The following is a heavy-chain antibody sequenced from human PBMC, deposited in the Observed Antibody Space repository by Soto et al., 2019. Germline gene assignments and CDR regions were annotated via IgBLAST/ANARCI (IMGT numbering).Heavy chain of an antibody. CDR2: IYYSGST. D-gene: IGHD3-3*01. Sequence: KTSETLSLTCTVSGGSISSSSYYWGWIRQPPGKGLEWIGSIYYSGSTYYNPSLKSRVTISVDTSKNQFSLKLSSVTAADTAVYYCARRFTIFGPCFDYWGQGTLVTVSS. CDR1: GGSISSSSYY. CDR3: ARRFTIFGPCFDY. V-gene: IGHV4-39*01. J-gene: IGHJ4*02.